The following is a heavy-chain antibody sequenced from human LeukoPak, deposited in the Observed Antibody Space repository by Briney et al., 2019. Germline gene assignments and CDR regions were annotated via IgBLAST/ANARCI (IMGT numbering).Heavy chain of an antibody. CDR2: IKQDGSEK. CDR3: ARKYYYYYMDV. V-gene: IGHV3-7*01. CDR1: GFTFRSYW. J-gene: IGHJ6*03. Sequence: AGGSLRLSCAASGFTFRSYWMTWVRQAPGKGLEGVANIKQDGSEKYYVDSVKGRFTISRDNAKNPLYLQMNSLSAEDTAVYYCARKYYYYYMDVWGKGTTVTVSS.